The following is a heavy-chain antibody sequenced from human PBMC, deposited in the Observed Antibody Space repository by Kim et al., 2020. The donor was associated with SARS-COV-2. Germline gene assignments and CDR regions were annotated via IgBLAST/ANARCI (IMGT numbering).Heavy chain of an antibody. V-gene: IGHV3-23*01. CDR2: RSSGGDT. Sequence: RSSGGDTDHAGSGKGRFTISRDNSKKTLNLQMNSLRAEDTAVYYCANFRVWGQGTLVTVSS. D-gene: IGHD3-10*01. J-gene: IGHJ4*02. CDR3: ANFRV.